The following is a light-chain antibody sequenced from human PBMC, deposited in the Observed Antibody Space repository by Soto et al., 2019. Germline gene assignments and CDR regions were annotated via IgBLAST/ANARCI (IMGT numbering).Light chain of an antibody. CDR1: QSVSGP. V-gene: IGKV3-15*01. Sequence: EIEMTQSPSTLSAYPGDRVTLSCRARQSVSGPLAWYQQKAGQAPRLLIYDASTRATGVPARFSGSGSGTEFTLTISSLQSEDFAPYYCQQYNGFSLTFGQGTKVDIK. J-gene: IGKJ1*01. CDR3: QQYNGFSLT. CDR2: DAS.